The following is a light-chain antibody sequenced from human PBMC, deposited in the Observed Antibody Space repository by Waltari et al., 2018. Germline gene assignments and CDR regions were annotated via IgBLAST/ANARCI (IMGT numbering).Light chain of an antibody. Sequence: QLLLTQSPSASAPPGASVKLTSTLDSGHSSNIIASLQQQPEKGPRYLMRGNRHGSHSKGDEIPDRFSGSTSGAERYLTISSLQSEDEADYYCQTGGHGTWVFGGGTKLTVL. V-gene: IGLV4-69*01. CDR1: SGHSSNI. CDR2: GNRHGSH. J-gene: IGLJ3*02. CDR3: QTGGHGTWV.